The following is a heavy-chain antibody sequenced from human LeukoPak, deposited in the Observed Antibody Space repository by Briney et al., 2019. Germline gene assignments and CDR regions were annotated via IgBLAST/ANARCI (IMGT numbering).Heavy chain of an antibody. J-gene: IGHJ6*03. D-gene: IGHD2-15*01. CDR3: ARHKPSHKQRRGGSCLMDV. V-gene: IGHV5-51*01. CDR2: TYRGDSDP. Sequence: EALKISCKGSGYSFTSYCDGQGRQMPREGLEELVTTYRGDSDPRYRRSFQGQVTISAEKANSTAYLQWSSLKASDTAMYYCARHKPSHKQRRGGSCLMDVWGKGTTVPVSS. CDR1: GYSFTSYC.